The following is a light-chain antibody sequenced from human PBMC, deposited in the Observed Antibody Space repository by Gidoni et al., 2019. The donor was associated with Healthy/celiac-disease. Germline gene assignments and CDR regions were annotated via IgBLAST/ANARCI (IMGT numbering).Light chain of an antibody. CDR3: QQSYSTPHT. Sequence: DIQMTQSPSSLSASVGDRVTITCRASQTISDYLNWYQQKPGKAPKLLIYAASSLQSGVPSRFSGSGSGTDFTLTISSLQPDDFATYYCQQSYSTPHTFGGGTKVEVK. J-gene: IGKJ4*01. CDR1: QTISDY. CDR2: AAS. V-gene: IGKV1-39*01.